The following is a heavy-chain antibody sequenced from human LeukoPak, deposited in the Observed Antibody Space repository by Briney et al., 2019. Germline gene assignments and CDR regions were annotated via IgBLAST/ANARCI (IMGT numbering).Heavy chain of an antibody. CDR2: ISWNSGSI. Sequence: GGSLRLSCAASGFTFRDYSLHWVRQAPGKGLEWVSGISWNSGSIGYADSVKGRFTISRDNAKNSLYLQMNSLRAEDTALYYCAKDMGYGQQLVLIDYWGQGTLVTVSS. CDR3: AKDMGYGQQLVLIDY. J-gene: IGHJ4*02. V-gene: IGHV3-9*01. CDR1: GFTFRDYS. D-gene: IGHD6-13*01.